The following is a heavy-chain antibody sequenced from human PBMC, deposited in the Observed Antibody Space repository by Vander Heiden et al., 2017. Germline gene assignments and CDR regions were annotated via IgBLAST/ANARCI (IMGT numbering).Heavy chain of an antibody. D-gene: IGHD2-15*01. CDR2: INPNSGGT. CDR3: AIVRRSGYYYYGMDV. J-gene: IGHJ6*02. V-gene: IGHV1-2*02. CDR1: GYTFTGYY. Sequence: QVQLVQSGAEVKKPGASVKVSCKASGYTFTGYYMHWVRQAPGQGLEWMGWINPNSGGTNYAQKVQGRVTMTRDTSISTAYMELSRLRSEDTAVYYCAIVRRSGYYYYGMDVWGQGTTVTVSS.